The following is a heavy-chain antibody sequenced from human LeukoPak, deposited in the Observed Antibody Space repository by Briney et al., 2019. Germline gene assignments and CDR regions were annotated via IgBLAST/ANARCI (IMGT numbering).Heavy chain of an antibody. CDR2: INTNTGNP. CDR1: GYTFTSYG. V-gene: IGHV7-4-1*02. D-gene: IGHD6-19*01. J-gene: IGHJ4*02. CDR3: ARSGDSSGWYSDY. Sequence: ASVKVSCKASGYTFTSYGISWVRQAPGQGLEWMGWINTNTGNPTYAQGFTGRFVFSLDTSVSTAYLQISSLKAEDTAVYYCARSGDSSGWYSDYWGQGTLVTVSS.